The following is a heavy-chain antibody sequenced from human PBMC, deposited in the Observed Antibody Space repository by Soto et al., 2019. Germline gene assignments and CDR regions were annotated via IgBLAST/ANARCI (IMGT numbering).Heavy chain of an antibody. V-gene: IGHV3-30-3*01. D-gene: IGHD1-1*01. Sequence: PGGSLRLSCAASGFAVSSYSMHWVRQAPGKGLEWVAAMSFDGNSKYFADSVKGRFKISRDTSRNSLYLNMDSLRVGDTATYYCVRGTPTPGLDIWGRGTTVTVSS. CDR1: GFAVSSYS. CDR2: MSFDGNSK. J-gene: IGHJ6*02. CDR3: VRGTPTPGLDI.